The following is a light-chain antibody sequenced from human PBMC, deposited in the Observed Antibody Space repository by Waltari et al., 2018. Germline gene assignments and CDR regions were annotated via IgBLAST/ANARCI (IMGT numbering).Light chain of an antibody. CDR1: QSISSW. V-gene: IGKV1-5*03. CDR3: QQYNSYSYS. Sequence: DIQMTQSPSTLSASVGDRVTITCRASQSISSWLAWYQPKPGKAPKLLIYKASSFESGDPSRFSGSGSGTEFNLTISSLQHDDFATYYCQQYNSYSYSFGQGTKLKIK. J-gene: IGKJ2*03. CDR2: KAS.